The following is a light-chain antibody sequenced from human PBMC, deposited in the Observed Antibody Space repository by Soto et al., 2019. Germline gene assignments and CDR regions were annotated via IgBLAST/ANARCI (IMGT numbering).Light chain of an antibody. Sequence: DIVLTQSPGTLSLSPGDRATLYCRASQSVSSNHLAWYQQKPGQAPRLLIYGGSSRATGIPVRFSGSGSETDFTLTISRLEPEDFAVYYCQQYGSLSWTFGQGTKVDIK. CDR2: GGS. V-gene: IGKV3-20*01. CDR1: QSVSSNH. CDR3: QQYGSLSWT. J-gene: IGKJ1*01.